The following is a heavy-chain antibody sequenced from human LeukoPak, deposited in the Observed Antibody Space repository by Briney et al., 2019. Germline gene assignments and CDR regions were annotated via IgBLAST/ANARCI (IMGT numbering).Heavy chain of an antibody. Sequence: SETLSLICTVSGGSFSSYYWSWIRLPPGKGPEWIGYVYYSGSTNYNPSLKSRVTISVDTSKNQFSLKLSSVTAADTAVYYCARGRLARAPYFDYWGQGTLVIVSS. V-gene: IGHV4-59*01. CDR2: VYYSGST. D-gene: IGHD3-10*01. J-gene: IGHJ4*02. CDR1: GGSFSSYY. CDR3: ARGRLARAPYFDY.